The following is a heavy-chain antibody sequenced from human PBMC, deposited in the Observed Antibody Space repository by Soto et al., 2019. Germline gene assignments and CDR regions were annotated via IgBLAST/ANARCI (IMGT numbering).Heavy chain of an antibody. CDR2: INHSGST. D-gene: IGHD5-18*01. CDR1: GGSFSGYY. J-gene: IGHJ6*02. V-gene: IGHV4-34*01. CDR3: VTGRGYSYGYSYYYYGMDV. Sequence: PSETLSLTCAVYGGSFSGYYWSWIRQPPGKGLEWIGEINHSGSTNYNPSLKSRVTISVDTSKNQFSLKLSSVTAADTAVYYCVTGRGYSYGYSYYYYGMDVWGQGTTVTVSS.